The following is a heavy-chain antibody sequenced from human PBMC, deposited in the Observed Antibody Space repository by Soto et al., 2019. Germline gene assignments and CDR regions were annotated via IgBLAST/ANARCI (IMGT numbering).Heavy chain of an antibody. J-gene: IGHJ6*02. Sequence: SQTLSLTCAIFGDSVSSSSAAWNWIRQSPSRGLEWLGRTYYRSKGYNDYAVSVKSRININPDTSKNQFSLQLNSVTPEDTAVYYCARVSAESPADYFHAMDVWGQGTTVTVSS. CDR1: GDSVSSSSAA. CDR2: TYYRSKGYN. D-gene: IGHD3-16*02. V-gene: IGHV6-1*01. CDR3: ARVSAESPADYFHAMDV.